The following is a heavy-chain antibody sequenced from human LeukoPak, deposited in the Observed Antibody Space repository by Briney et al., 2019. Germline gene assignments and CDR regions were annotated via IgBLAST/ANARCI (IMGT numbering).Heavy chain of an antibody. D-gene: IGHD3-16*02. J-gene: IGHJ4*02. CDR1: GGSISSYY. V-gene: IGHV4-59*01. CDR2: ISYSGST. CDR3: ARYIWGSYPTFEDY. Sequence: SETLSLTCTISGGSISSYYWSWIRQPPGKGLEWIGYISYSGSTNYNPSLKSRVTISVDTSKNQLSLKLNSVTAADTAVYYCARYIWGSYPTFEDYWGQGSLVTVSS.